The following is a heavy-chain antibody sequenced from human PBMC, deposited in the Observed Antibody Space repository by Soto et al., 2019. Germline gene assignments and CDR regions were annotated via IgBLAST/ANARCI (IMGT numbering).Heavy chain of an antibody. J-gene: IGHJ4*02. Sequence: ASVKVSCKASGYTFTSYAMHWVRQAPGQRLEWMGWINAGNGNTKYSQKFQGRVTITRDTSASTAYMELSSLRSEDTAAYYCARAQYDYIWGSYAPSDYWGQGTLVTVSS. CDR1: GYTFTSYA. D-gene: IGHD3-16*01. V-gene: IGHV1-3*01. CDR2: INAGNGNT. CDR3: ARAQYDYIWGSYAPSDY.